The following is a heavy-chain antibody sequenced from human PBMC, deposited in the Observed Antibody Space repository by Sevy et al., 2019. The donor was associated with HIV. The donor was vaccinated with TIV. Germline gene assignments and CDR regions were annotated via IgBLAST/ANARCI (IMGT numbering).Heavy chain of an antibody. CDR1: GYTLTELS. J-gene: IGHJ4*01. D-gene: IGHD3-22*01. V-gene: IGHV1-24*01. CDR3: ATTKDYYDSSGYPFDY. CDR2: FDPEDGET. Sequence: ASVKVSCKVSGYTLTELSMHWVRQAPGKGLEWMGSFDPEDGETIYQQKFQGRVTLTEDTSTDTAYMELSSLRSEDTAVYYCATTKDYYDSSGYPFDYWGHGTLVTVSS.